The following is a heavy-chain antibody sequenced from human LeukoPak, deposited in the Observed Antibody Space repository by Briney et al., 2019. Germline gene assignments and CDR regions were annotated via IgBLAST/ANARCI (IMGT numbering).Heavy chain of an antibody. J-gene: IGHJ4*02. CDR2: ISSSSSYI. V-gene: IGHV3-21*01. CDR3: ARGTQYYYDSSGAPTPHDY. D-gene: IGHD3-22*01. Sequence: GGSLRLSCAASGLIFNSYVMNWVRQAPGKGLEWVSSISSSSSYIYYADSVKGRFTISRDNAKNSLYLQMNSLRAEDTAVYYCARGTQYYYDSSGAPTPHDYWGQGTLVTVSS. CDR1: GLIFNSYV.